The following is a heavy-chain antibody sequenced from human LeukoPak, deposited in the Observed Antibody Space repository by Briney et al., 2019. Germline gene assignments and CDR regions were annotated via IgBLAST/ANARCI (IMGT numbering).Heavy chain of an antibody. D-gene: IGHD2/OR15-2a*01. CDR2: IYYSGST. CDR1: GGSISSGGYY. V-gene: IGHV4-61*08. J-gene: IGHJ4*02. Sequence: SETLSLTCTVSGGSISSGGYYWSWIRQPPGKGLEWIGHIYYSGSTNYNPSLKSRLTISVDTSKDQFSLKLSSVTAADTAVYYCARHLSNGMFDYWGQGNLVTVSS. CDR3: ARHLSNGMFDY.